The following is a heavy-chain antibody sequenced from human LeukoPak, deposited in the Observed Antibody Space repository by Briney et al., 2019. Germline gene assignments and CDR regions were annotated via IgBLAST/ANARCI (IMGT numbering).Heavy chain of an antibody. D-gene: IGHD3-22*01. CDR2: INPSGGST. CDR3: ARGGDYYDSSGYWNWFDP. CDR1: GYTFTIYY. V-gene: IGHV1-46*01. J-gene: IGHJ5*02. Sequence: ATVTVSYKASGYTFTIYYMHWVRQAPGQGLEWMGIINPSGGSTSYAQKFQGRVTMTRDMSTSTVYMELSSLRSEDTAVYYCARGGDYYDSSGYWNWFDPWGQGTLVTVSS.